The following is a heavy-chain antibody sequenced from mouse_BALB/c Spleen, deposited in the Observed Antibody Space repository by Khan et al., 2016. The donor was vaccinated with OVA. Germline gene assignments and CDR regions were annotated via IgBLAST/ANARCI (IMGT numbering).Heavy chain of an antibody. V-gene: IGHV1-4*01. D-gene: IGHD2-5*01. CDR3: VRDGAYYSNDCWFAY. CDR1: GYTFTSYT. Sequence: QVRLQQSGAELARPGASVKMSCKTSGYTFTSYTIHWIKLRPGQGLEWIGYINPNNGYTNYNQKFKDKATLTADNSSTTVYMQLSSLTSDDSAFFTCVRDGAYYSNDCWFAYWGQGTLVTVSA. CDR2: INPNNGYT. J-gene: IGHJ3*01.